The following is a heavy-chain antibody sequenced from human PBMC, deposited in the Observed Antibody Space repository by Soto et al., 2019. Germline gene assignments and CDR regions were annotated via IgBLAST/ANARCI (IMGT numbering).Heavy chain of an antibody. Sequence: GGSLRLSCEASGFTFSSYSMNWVRQAPGKGLEWVSSITGTGSQIYYAESVKGRFTVSRDNAKNSLFLQMNSPRAEETAVYYCARDDYYDMSGYQSDNAFNIWGQGTMVTVSS. CDR1: GFTFSSYS. CDR2: ITGTGSQI. V-gene: IGHV3-21*01. D-gene: IGHD3-22*01. J-gene: IGHJ3*02. CDR3: ARDDYYDMSGYQSDNAFNI.